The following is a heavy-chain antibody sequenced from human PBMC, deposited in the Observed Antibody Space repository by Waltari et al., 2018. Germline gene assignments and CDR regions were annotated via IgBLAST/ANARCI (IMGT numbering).Heavy chain of an antibody. CDR1: GFTFDDYA. D-gene: IGHD6-13*01. V-gene: IGHV3-43*02. Sequence: EVQLVESGGGLVKPGGSLRLSCAASGFTFDDYAMSWVRQAPGKGLEWVSRISWDGGSRYYADSVKRRLTISRDNAKNTLYLQMDRLRAEDTALYYCSRAAAGPRVVDYYFDYWGQGVLVTVSS. J-gene: IGHJ4*02. CDR2: ISWDGGSR. CDR3: SRAAAGPRVVDYYFDY.